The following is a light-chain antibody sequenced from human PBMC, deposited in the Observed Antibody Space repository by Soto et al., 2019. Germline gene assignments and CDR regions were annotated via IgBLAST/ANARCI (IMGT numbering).Light chain of an antibody. CDR3: QQYNNWPPIT. J-gene: IGKJ5*01. CDR1: QRVSSN. V-gene: IGKV3-15*01. CDR2: GAS. Sequence: EIVMTQSPATLSVSPGERATLSCRARQRVSSNLAWYQQKPGQAPRLLIYGASTRATGIPTRFSGSGSGTESTLTIISLQAEDFAVYYCQQYNNWPPITFGQGTRLEI.